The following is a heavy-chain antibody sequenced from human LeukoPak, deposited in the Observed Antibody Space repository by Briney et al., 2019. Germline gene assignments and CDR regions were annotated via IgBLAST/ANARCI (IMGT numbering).Heavy chain of an antibody. D-gene: IGHD1-26*01. CDR2: ISGDNGNT. CDR1: GYTFTSYS. J-gene: IGHJ4*02. Sequence: GASVKVSCKASGYTFTSYSINWVRQAPGQGLEWMAWISGDNGNTKYSQNFRGRVTVTTDTSTSTAYLELRNLRSDDTALYYCARDDKILSGSYYQAFDFWGQGSLVTVFS. V-gene: IGHV1-18*01. CDR3: ARDDKILSGSYYQAFDF.